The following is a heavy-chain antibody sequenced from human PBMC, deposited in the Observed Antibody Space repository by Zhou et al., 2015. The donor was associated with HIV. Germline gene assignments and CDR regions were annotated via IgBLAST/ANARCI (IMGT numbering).Heavy chain of an antibody. J-gene: IGHJ5*02. CDR2: ISHSGTDT. V-gene: IGHV3-23*04. Sequence: EVQLVESGGSRGTAWGGSLRLSCEASGFTFDDYGMHWVRQAPGKGPEWVSDISHSGTDTYYADSVKGRFTFSRDNSKNTVYLQMNSLRAEDTAVYYCAKDRVVVPAAIPGGWFDPWGQGTLVTVSS. CDR3: AKDRVVVPAAIPGGWFDP. CDR1: GFTFDDYG. D-gene: IGHD2-2*01.